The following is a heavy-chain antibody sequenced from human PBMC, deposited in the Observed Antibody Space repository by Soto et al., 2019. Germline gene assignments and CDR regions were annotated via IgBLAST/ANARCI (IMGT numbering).Heavy chain of an antibody. CDR3: ARERPGITMIVVVPSLHAFDI. J-gene: IGHJ3*02. D-gene: IGHD3-22*01. Sequence: GASVKVSCTASGGTFSNYAISWVRQAPGQGLEWMGGIIPIFGTANYAQKFQGRVTITADESTSTAYMELSSLRSEDTAVYYCARERPGITMIVVVPSLHAFDIWGQGTMVTVSS. CDR1: GGTFSNYA. V-gene: IGHV1-69*13. CDR2: IIPIFGTA.